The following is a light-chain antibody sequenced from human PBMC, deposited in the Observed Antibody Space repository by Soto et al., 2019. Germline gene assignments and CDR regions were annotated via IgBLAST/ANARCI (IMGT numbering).Light chain of an antibody. CDR2: DAS. CDR1: QGISSY. V-gene: IGKV1-9*01. Sequence: DIQLTQSPSFLSASVGDRVTITCRASQGISSYLAWYQQKPGKAPKVLIFDASTLQSGVPPRFSGSGSGTEFPLTIRSLQPEDFASYYCQQLNSYPRTFGPGTKVEIQ. J-gene: IGKJ1*01. CDR3: QQLNSYPRT.